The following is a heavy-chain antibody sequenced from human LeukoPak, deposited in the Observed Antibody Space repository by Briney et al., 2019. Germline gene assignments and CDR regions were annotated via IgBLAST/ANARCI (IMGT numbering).Heavy chain of an antibody. V-gene: IGHV4-39*01. D-gene: IGHD2-2*01. J-gene: IGHJ4*02. Sequence: SETLSLTCTVSGGSISSSNYYWGWIRQPPGKGLEWIGSVYYSGSTYYNPSLKSRVTISADTSKNQFSLKLSSVTAADTAVYYCARICSTTSCHLDYWGQGTLVTVSS. CDR3: ARICSTTSCHLDY. CDR1: GGSISSSNYY. CDR2: VYYSGST.